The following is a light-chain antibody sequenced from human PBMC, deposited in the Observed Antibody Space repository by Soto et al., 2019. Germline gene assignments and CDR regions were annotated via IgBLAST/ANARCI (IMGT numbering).Light chain of an antibody. CDR1: QDISSY. V-gene: IGKV1-9*01. Sequence: DIQLTQSPSFLSASVGDRVTITCRTSQDISSYLAWYQQKPGKAPQLLISAASTLKSGVPSRFSGSGSGTEFTLTISCLQPDDFATYYCQQLKSYPLSFGGGTKVEI. J-gene: IGKJ4*01. CDR3: QQLKSYPLS. CDR2: AAS.